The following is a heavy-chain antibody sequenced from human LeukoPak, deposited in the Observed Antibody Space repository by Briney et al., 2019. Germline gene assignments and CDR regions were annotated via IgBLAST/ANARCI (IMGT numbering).Heavy chain of an antibody. CDR1: GGSLSSYH. Sequence: SETLSLTCTVSGGSLSSYHWSWIPQPPGKGLEWIGYIYYSGSTNYNPSLKSRVTISVDTSNNQFSLKLSSVTAADTAVYYCARDTAAYPYWGQGTLVSVSS. D-gene: IGHD6-13*01. CDR3: ARDTAAYPY. CDR2: IYYSGST. J-gene: IGHJ4*02. V-gene: IGHV4-59*01.